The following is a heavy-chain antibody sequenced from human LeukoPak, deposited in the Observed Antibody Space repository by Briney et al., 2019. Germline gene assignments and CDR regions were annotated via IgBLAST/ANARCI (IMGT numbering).Heavy chain of an antibody. J-gene: IGHJ4*02. CDR2: IYYSGST. CDR3: ARGRSSGYHLDY. Sequence: SETLSLTCTVSGGSISSGSYYWSWIRQHPGKGLEWIGYIYYSGSTYYNPSLKSRVTISVDTSKNQFSLKLNSVTAADTAVYYCARGRSSGYHLDYWGQGTLVTVSS. V-gene: IGHV4-31*03. CDR1: GGSISSGSYY. D-gene: IGHD5-12*01.